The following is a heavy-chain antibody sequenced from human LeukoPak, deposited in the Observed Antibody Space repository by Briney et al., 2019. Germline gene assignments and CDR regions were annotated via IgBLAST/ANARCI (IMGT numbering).Heavy chain of an antibody. CDR1: GFTFDDYA. D-gene: IGHD3-22*01. V-gene: IGHV3-9*01. J-gene: IGHJ4*02. Sequence: GRSLRLSGAASGFTFDDYAMHWVRQAPGKGLEWVSGISWNSGSIAYADSVKGRFTISRDNSKNTLYLQMNSLRAEDTAVYYCAKDFSGYIPDYWGQGTLVTVSS. CDR3: AKDFSGYIPDY. CDR2: ISWNSGSI.